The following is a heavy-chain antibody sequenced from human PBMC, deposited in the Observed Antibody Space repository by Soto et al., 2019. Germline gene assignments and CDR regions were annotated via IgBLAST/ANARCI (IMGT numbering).Heavy chain of an antibody. CDR3: ARARVGVTAIPYYFDY. Sequence: SVKVSCKASGGTFSSYAISWVRQAPGQGLEWMGGIIPIFGTANYAQKFQGRVTITADESTSTAYMELSSLRSEDTAVYYCARARVGVTAIPYYFDYWGQGTLVTVS. J-gene: IGHJ4*02. V-gene: IGHV1-69*13. CDR2: IIPIFGTA. CDR1: GGTFSSYA. D-gene: IGHD2-21*02.